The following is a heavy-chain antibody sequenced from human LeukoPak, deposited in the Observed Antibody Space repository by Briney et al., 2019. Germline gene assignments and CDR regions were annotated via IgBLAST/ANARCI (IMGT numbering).Heavy chain of an antibody. V-gene: IGHV3-23*01. CDR1: GSTFSVSV. J-gene: IGHJ4*02. CDR3: AKEGGYSSTWY. CDR2: ISSSGANT. D-gene: IGHD6-13*01. Sequence: GGSLRLSCAASGSTFSVSVMNWVRQAPGKGLEWVSGISSSGANTYYADSVKGRFTISRDNHKNTVHLQLNSLTPEDTAIYYCAKEGGYSSTWYWGQGTLVTVSS.